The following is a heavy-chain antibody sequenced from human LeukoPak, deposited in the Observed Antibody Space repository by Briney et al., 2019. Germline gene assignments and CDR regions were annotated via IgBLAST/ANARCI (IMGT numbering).Heavy chain of an antibody. CDR2: ISRSSAYI. CDR3: ARGEWSSSPFDY. J-gene: IGHJ4*02. V-gene: IGHV3-21*01. D-gene: IGHD6-6*01. Sequence: GGSLRLSCAASEFTFSYWMSWVRQAPGKGLEWVSSISRSSAYIYYADSMKGRFTISRHNAKNSLYLQMNGLRAEDTAVYYCARGEWSSSPFDYWGQGTLVTVSS. CDR1: EFTFSYW.